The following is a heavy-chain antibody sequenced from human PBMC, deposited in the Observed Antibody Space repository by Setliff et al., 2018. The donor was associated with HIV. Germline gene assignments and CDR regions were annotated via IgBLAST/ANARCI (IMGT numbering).Heavy chain of an antibody. CDR2: IYWNDDK. D-gene: IGHD3-10*01. CDR1: GFSLSTSGVG. V-gene: IGHV2-5*01. J-gene: IGHJ4*02. Sequence: SGPTLVNPTQTLTLTCTFSGFSLSTSGVGVGWIRQPPGKALEWLALIYWNDDKRYSPSLKSGLTITKDTSKNQVVLTMTNMDPVDTATYYCASSIKPPHYFDYWGQGTLVTVSS. CDR3: ASSIKPPHYFDY.